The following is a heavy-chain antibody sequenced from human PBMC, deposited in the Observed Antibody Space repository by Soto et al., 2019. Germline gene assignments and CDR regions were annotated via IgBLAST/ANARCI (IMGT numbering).Heavy chain of an antibody. D-gene: IGHD2-21*02. Sequence: GGSLRLSCEVSGFTFSMYSMSWVRQTPGKGLEWVTKIPQDGVDGHYADSVKGRFTISKDNGKNSLYLQMNNLRAEDTAVYYCARDHLILPAHDFFYGSDVWGRGATVTVSS. J-gene: IGHJ6*02. CDR2: IPQDGVDG. V-gene: IGHV3-7*03. CDR3: ARDHLILPAHDFFYGSDV. CDR1: GFTFSMYS.